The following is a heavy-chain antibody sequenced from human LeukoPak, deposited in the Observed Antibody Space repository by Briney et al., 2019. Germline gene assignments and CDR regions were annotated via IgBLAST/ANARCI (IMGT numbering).Heavy chain of an antibody. CDR2: IYYSGST. CDR3: AREARIVPAAFRPNYFDY. V-gene: IGHV4-59*12. Sequence: SETLSLTCTVSGGSISSYYWSWIRQPPGKGLEWIGYIYYSGSTNYNPSLKSRVTISVDTSKNQFSLKLSSVTAADTAVYYCAREARIVPAAFRPNYFDYWGQGTLVTVSS. J-gene: IGHJ4*02. D-gene: IGHD2-2*01. CDR1: GGSISSYY.